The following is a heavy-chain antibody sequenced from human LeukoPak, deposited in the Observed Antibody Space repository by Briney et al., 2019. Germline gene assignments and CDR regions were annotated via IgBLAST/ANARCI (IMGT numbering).Heavy chain of an antibody. V-gene: IGHV3-73*01. J-gene: IGHJ4*02. CDR3: TRLPSYSSGPQVDLVDY. CDR2: IRSKANSYAT. D-gene: IGHD6-19*01. CDR1: GFTFSGSA. Sequence: GGSLRLSCAASGFTFSGSAMHWVRQASGKGLEWVGRIRSKANSYATAYAASVKGRFTISRDDSKNTAYLQMNSLKTEDTAVYYCTRLPSYSSGPQVDLVDYCGQGTLVTVSS.